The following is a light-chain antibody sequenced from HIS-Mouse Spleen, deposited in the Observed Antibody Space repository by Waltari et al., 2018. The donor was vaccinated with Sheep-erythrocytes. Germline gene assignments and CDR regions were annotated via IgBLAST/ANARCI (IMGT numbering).Light chain of an antibody. Sequence: AIQLTQSPSSLSASVGDRVTITCRASQGISSALAWYQQKPGEAPKLLIYDASSLESGVPARFSGSGSGTDFTLTISSLQPEDFATYYCQQFNSYLYTFGQGTKLEIK. V-gene: IGKV1-13*02. CDR1: QGISSA. J-gene: IGKJ2*01. CDR3: QQFNSYLYT. CDR2: DAS.